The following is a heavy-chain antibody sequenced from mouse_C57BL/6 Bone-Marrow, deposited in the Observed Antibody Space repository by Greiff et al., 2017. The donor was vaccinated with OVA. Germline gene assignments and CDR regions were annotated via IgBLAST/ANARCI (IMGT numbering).Heavy chain of an antibody. D-gene: IGHD1-1*01. J-gene: IGHJ1*03. V-gene: IGHV1-15*01. CDR2: IDPETGGT. CDR3: IRGTTVVATDWYLDV. CDR1: GYTFTDYE. Sequence: VQRVESGAELVRPGASVTLSCKASGYTFTDYEMHWVKQTPVHGLEWIGAIDPETGGTAYNQKFKGKAILTADKSSSTAYMELRSLTSEDSAVYYCIRGTTVVATDWYLDVWGTGTTVTVSS.